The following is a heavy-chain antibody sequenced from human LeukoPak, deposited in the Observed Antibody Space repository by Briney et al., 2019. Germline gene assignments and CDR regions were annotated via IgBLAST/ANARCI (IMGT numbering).Heavy chain of an antibody. V-gene: IGHV3-23*01. CDR1: GFTFSSYA. Sequence: GGSLRLSCAASGFTFSSYAMSWVRHAPGKGLEWVSAISGSGGSTYYADSVKGRFTISRDNSKNTLYLQMNSLRAEDTAVYYCAKSFGCSGGSCYSDAFDIWGQGTMVTVSS. D-gene: IGHD2-15*01. CDR2: ISGSGGST. J-gene: IGHJ3*02. CDR3: AKSFGCSGGSCYSDAFDI.